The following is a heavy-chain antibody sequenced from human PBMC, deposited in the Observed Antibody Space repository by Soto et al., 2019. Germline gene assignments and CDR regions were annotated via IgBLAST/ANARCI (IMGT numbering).Heavy chain of an antibody. Sequence: SETLSLTCTVSGGSISSSSYFWGWIRQPPGKGLEWIGYIYSSGYINYNPSLQSRATLSVDISKNEVSLRLTSVTAADTAVYHCARHRQFCSDLRCPSYWFDPWGQGTLVTVSS. CDR1: GGSISSSSYF. CDR3: ARHRQFCSDLRCPSYWFDP. CDR2: IYSSGYI. D-gene: IGHD2-15*01. V-gene: IGHV4-61*05. J-gene: IGHJ5*02.